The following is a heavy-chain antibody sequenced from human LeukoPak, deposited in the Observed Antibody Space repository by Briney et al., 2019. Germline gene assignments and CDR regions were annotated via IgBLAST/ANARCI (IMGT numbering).Heavy chain of an antibody. CDR1: GYTFTGYY. V-gene: IGHV1-2*02. CDR2: INPNSGGT. J-gene: IGHJ4*02. CDR3: AGGIGVGSSWDPQFDY. D-gene: IGHD6-13*01. Sequence: ASVKVSCKASGYTFTGYYIHWVRQAPGQGLEWMGWINPNSGGTNYAQNFQGRVTMTRDTSIRTAYMELSRLRSGDTAVYYCAGGIGVGSSWDPQFDYWGQGTLVTVSS.